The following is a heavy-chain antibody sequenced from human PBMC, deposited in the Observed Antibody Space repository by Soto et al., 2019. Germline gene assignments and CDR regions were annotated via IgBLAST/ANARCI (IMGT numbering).Heavy chain of an antibody. CDR2: IHHSGAF. CDR1: GGSINSDSYH. CDR3: AREDDGGDSLDV. Sequence: QVQLLESGPGLVKPSQTLSLTCTVSGGSINSDSYHWTWIRQSPGKGLEWIGYIHHSGAFLYNPSFKSRVTISVDTSKNQFSLHLSSVTDADTAVYFWAREDDGGDSLDVWGQGTTVTVSS. J-gene: IGHJ6*02. D-gene: IGHD2-21*02. V-gene: IGHV4-30-4*08.